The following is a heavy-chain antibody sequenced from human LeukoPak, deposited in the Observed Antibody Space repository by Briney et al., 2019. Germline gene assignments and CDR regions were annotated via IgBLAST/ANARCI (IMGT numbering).Heavy chain of an antibody. Sequence: SETLSLTCNVSGGSISSYYWSWIRQPPGKGLEWIGYIYYSGSTNYNPSLKSRVTILVDTSKNQFSLKLSSVTAADTAVYYCARYNYYGDYGYYCYGMDVWGQGTTVTVSS. CDR2: IYYSGST. V-gene: IGHV4-59*08. CDR3: ARYNYYGDYGYYCYGMDV. D-gene: IGHD4-17*01. CDR1: GGSISSYY. J-gene: IGHJ6*02.